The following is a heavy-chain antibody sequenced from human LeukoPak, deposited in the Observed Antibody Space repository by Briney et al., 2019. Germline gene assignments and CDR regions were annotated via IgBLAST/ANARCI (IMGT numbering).Heavy chain of an antibody. CDR1: GFTFGDYA. CDR2: IRSKAYGGTT. Sequence: GGSLRLSCTASGFTFGDYAMSWVRQAPGKGPEWVGFIRSKAYGGTTEYAASVKGRFTISRDDSKSIAYLQMNSLKTEDTAVYYCTRIHYNWFDPWGQGTLVTVSS. CDR3: TRIHYNWFDP. V-gene: IGHV3-49*04. J-gene: IGHJ5*02.